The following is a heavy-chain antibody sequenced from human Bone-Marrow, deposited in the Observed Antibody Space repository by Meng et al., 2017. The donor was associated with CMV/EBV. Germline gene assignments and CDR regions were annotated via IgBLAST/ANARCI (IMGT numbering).Heavy chain of an antibody. CDR3: AGGYSSSWVSGFGSYYYYVRDV. CDR2: IRQEGSEK. J-gene: IGHJ6*02. D-gene: IGHD6-13*01. CDR1: GLTFSSNW. Sequence: GGSRRLSCAASGLTFSSNWISWVRQAPGKGLEWVANIRQEGSEKSFVDSVKGRFTISRDNAKNSLYLQMTSLRAEATAVYYCAGGYSSSWVSGFGSYYYYVRDVWGQGTTVTVSS. V-gene: IGHV3-7*01.